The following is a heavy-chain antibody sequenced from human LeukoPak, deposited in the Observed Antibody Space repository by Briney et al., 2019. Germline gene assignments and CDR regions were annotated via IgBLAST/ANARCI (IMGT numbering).Heavy chain of an antibody. Sequence: PGTSLRLSCAASGFTFSNFYMHWVRQAPGKGLEWVAVISSDGGNKYSTDSVKGRFTISRDNSKNTVDLQMNSLRAEDTAVYYCARDPGGITMIIGSGMDVWGQGTTVTVSS. CDR2: ISSDGGNK. CDR3: ARDPGGITMIIGSGMDV. CDR1: GFTFSNFY. J-gene: IGHJ6*02. V-gene: IGHV3-30-3*01. D-gene: IGHD3-22*01.